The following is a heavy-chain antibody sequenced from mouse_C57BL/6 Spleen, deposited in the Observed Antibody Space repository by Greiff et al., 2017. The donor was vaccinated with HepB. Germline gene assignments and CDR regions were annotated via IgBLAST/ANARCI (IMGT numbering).Heavy chain of an antibody. CDR3: ASYSNSYYYAMDY. Sequence: QVQLKQPGAELVKPGASVKLSCKASGYTFTSYWMHWVKQRPGRGLEWIGRIDPNSGGTKYNEKFKSKATLTVDKPSSTAYMQLSSLTSEDSAVYYCASYSNSYYYAMDYWGQGTSVTVSS. V-gene: IGHV1-72*01. CDR2: IDPNSGGT. D-gene: IGHD2-5*01. J-gene: IGHJ4*01. CDR1: GYTFTSYW.